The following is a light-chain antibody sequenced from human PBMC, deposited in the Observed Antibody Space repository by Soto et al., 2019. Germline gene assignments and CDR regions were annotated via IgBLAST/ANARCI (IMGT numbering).Light chain of an antibody. CDR2: GAS. V-gene: IGKV3-20*01. CDR3: QQYGSSPPLT. Sequence: EIVLTQSPGTLSLSPGERATLSCRASQSVSSSYLAWYQQKPGQAPRLLIYGASSRATGIPDRFSGSGSGKDFTLTISRLEPEDFAVYYCQQYGSSPPLTFGGGT. J-gene: IGKJ4*01. CDR1: QSVSSSY.